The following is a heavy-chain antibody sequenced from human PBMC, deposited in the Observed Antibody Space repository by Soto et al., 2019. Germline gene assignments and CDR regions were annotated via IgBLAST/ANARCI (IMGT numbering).Heavy chain of an antibody. CDR3: ARLVVTASTDVFDI. J-gene: IGHJ3*02. V-gene: IGHV4-30-4*01. CDR2: IYYSGST. CDR1: GRPISSGDYY. D-gene: IGHD2-21*02. Sequence: TLSLTSSVSGRPISSGDYYWSSFRQPPGKGLEWIGYIYYSGSTYYNPSLKSRVTISVDTSKNQFSLRLSSVTAADTAVYYCARLVVTASTDVFDICGQGTMVT.